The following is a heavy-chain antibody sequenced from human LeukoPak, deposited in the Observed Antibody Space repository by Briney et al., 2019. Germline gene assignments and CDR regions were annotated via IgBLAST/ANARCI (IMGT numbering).Heavy chain of an antibody. J-gene: IGHJ4*02. V-gene: IGHV3-21*01. Sequence: GGSLRLSCAASGFTFSSYSMNWVRQAPGKGLEWVSSISSSSSYIYYADSVMGRFTISRDNAKNSLFLQMNSLRAEDTAVYYCARVYPPITVAGTDDYWGQGTLVTVSS. CDR1: GFTFSSYS. CDR2: ISSSSSYI. CDR3: ARVYPPITVAGTDDY. D-gene: IGHD6-19*01.